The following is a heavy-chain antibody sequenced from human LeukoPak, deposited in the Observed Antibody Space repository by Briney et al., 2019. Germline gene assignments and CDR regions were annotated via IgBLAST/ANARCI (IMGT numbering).Heavy chain of an antibody. CDR1: GFTFSSYA. Sequence: GGSLRLSCAASGFTFSSYAMSRVRQAPGKGLEWVSAISGSGGSTYYADSVKGRFTISRDNAKNSLYLQMNSLRAEDTAVYYCARNYYGSGSYPDYWGQGTLVTVSS. CDR2: ISGSGGST. CDR3: ARNYYGSGSYPDY. D-gene: IGHD3-10*01. V-gene: IGHV3-23*01. J-gene: IGHJ4*02.